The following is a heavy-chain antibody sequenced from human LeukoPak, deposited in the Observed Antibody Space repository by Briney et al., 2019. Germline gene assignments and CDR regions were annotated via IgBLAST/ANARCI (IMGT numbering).Heavy chain of an antibody. J-gene: IGHJ4*02. CDR2: INPSGGST. CDR1: GYTFNTYY. CDR3: AKSLRGSGSYCRGFDY. D-gene: IGHD3-10*01. V-gene: IGHV1-46*02. Sequence: GASVKVSCKASGYTFNTYYIHWVRQAPGQGLEWMAIINPSGGSTSYAQKFQGRVTMTRDTSTSTVYMELSSLRSEDTAVYYCAKSLRGSGSYCRGFDYWGQGTLVTVSS.